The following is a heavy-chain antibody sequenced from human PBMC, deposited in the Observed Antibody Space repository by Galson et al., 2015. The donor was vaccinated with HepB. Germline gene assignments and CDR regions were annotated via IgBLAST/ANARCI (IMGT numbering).Heavy chain of an antibody. J-gene: IGHJ4*02. CDR2: MFYSGTT. Sequence: SETLSLTCTVSGGSISSSTYYWDWIRQPPGKGLEWIGSMFYSGTTSYNPSLKSRVTIFMDTAKNQFSLKVSSVSVEDTAVYYCARRRGPRCSSCYVDYWGQGALITVSS. CDR3: ARRRGPRCSSCYVDY. V-gene: IGHV4-39*01. CDR1: GGSISSSTYY. D-gene: IGHD2-2*01.